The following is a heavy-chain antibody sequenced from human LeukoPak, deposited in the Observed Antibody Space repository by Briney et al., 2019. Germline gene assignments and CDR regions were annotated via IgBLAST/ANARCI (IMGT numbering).Heavy chain of an antibody. CDR3: ARGDNWNFAYLDY. J-gene: IGHJ4*02. CDR2: VSSSGSYI. Sequence: GGSLRLSCAASGFTFSTYSLNWVRQAPGKGLEWVSSVSSSGSYIYYADSLKGRFTISRDNAKNSLYLQMSSLRAEDTAVYYCARGDNWNFAYLDYWGQGTLVTVSS. V-gene: IGHV3-21*01. CDR1: GFTFSTYS. D-gene: IGHD1-1*01.